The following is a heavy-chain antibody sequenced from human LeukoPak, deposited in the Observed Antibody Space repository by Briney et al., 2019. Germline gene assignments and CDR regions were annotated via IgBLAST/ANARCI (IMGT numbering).Heavy chain of an antibody. CDR2: IYDGGRT. Sequence: SETLSLTCTVSGGTISSGGYYWSWIRQHPGKGLEWIGYIYDGGRTDFNPSLKSRVTISVDRSKNQFSLKLSSVTAADTAVYYCANADRFCSGSCHVPDAFDFWGQGTMVTVSS. CDR3: ANADRFCSGSCHVPDAFDF. J-gene: IGHJ3*01. V-gene: IGHV4-31*03. D-gene: IGHD2-15*01. CDR1: GGTISSGGYY.